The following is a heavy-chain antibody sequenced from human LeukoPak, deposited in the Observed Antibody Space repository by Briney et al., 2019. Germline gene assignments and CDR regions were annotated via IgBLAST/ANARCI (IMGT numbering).Heavy chain of an antibody. CDR1: GGSMSPYF. J-gene: IGHJ6*03. V-gene: IGHV4-59*01. Sequence: PSETLSLTCTVSGGSMSPYFWSWIRQPPGKGLEWIGYIYYSGTTNYNPSLKSRVTISVDTSKNQFSLKLGSVTAADTAVYYCARSATGPRNYYYYYYMDVWGKGTTVTVSS. D-gene: IGHD1-14*01. CDR3: ARSATGPRNYYYYYYMDV. CDR2: IYYSGTT.